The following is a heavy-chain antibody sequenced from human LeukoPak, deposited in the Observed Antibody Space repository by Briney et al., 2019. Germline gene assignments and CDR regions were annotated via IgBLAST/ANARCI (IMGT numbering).Heavy chain of an antibody. CDR3: ARGVLEYNWNDGDWFDP. CDR1: GFTFSSYS. D-gene: IGHD1-1*01. J-gene: IGHJ5*02. Sequence: GGSLRLSCAASGFTFSSYSMNWVRQAPEKGLEWVSSISSSSSYIYYADSVKGRFTISRDNAKNSLYLQMNSLRAEDTAVYYCARGVLEYNWNDGDWFDPWGQGTLVTVSS. V-gene: IGHV3-21*01. CDR2: ISSSSSYI.